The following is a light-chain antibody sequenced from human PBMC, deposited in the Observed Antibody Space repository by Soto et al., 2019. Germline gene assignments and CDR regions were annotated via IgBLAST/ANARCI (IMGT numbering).Light chain of an antibody. Sequence: DIQMTQSPSTLSASVGDRVTITCRASQSISTWLAWYQQKPGKAPNLLIYAASSLHSGVPPRFSGSGCGTEFTLTIASLQPDDFATYYCQQYNIHSTFGQGTKLEIK. J-gene: IGKJ2*01. CDR1: QSISTW. CDR2: AAS. CDR3: QQYNIHST. V-gene: IGKV1-5*01.